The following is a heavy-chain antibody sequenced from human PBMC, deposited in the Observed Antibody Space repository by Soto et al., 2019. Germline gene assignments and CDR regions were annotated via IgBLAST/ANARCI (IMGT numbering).Heavy chain of an antibody. CDR2: IYYSGST. CDR1: GGSISSYY. J-gene: IGHJ5*02. D-gene: IGHD3-10*01. V-gene: IGHV4-59*01. Sequence: PSETLSLTCTVSGGSISSYYWSWIRQPPGKGLEWIGYIYYSGSTNYNPSLKSRVTISVDTSKNQFSLKLSSVTAADTAVYYCARDRSSVGDWWFDPWGQGTLVTVSS. CDR3: ARDRSSVGDWWFDP.